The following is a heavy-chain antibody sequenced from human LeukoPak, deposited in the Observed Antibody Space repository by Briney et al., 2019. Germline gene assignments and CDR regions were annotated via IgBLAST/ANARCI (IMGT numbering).Heavy chain of an antibody. D-gene: IGHD2-15*01. CDR2: IRTKAYGGTA. CDR1: GFTFGDYA. V-gene: IGHV3-49*04. J-gene: IGHJ4*02. CDR3: TSISASVVGESFDY. Sequence: GGSLRLSCTPSGFTFGDYAMSWVRQAPGKGLEWVGFIRTKAYGGTAEYAASVKGRFAISRDDSIRIAYLQMNSLKTEDTAVYYCTSISASVVGESFDYWGQGTQVTVSS.